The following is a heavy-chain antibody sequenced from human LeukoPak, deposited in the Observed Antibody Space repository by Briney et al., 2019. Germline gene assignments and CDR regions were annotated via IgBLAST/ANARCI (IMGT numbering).Heavy chain of an antibody. J-gene: IGHJ3*02. D-gene: IGHD6-13*01. V-gene: IGHV4-39*01. CDR2: IYYSGST. CDR3: ARLKYSSSWYDAFDI. CDR1: GGSISSSSYY. Sequence: PSETLSLTCTVSGGSISSSSYYWGWIRQPPGKGLEWIGSIYYSGSTYYSPSLKSRVTISVDTSKNQFSLKLSSVTAADTAVYYCARLKYSSSWYDAFDIWGQGTMVTVSS.